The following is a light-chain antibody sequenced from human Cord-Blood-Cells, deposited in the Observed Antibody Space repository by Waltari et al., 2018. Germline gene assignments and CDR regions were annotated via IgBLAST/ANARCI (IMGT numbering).Light chain of an antibody. V-gene: IGLV1-40*01. CDR3: QSYDSSLSAYV. CDR1: RSNIGAGYD. Sequence: QSVLTQPPSVSGAPGPRVTIPCTGSRSNIGAGYDVHWYQPPPGTAPKLLIYGNSNRPSGVPDRFSGSKSGTSASLAITGLQAEDEADYYCQSYDSSLSAYVFGTGTKVTVL. J-gene: IGLJ1*01. CDR2: GNS.